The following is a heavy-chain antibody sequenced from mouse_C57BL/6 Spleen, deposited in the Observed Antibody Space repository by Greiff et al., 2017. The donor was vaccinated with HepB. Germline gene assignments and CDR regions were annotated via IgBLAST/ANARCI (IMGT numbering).Heavy chain of an antibody. CDR1: GYTFTGYW. J-gene: IGHJ3*01. V-gene: IGHV1-9*01. D-gene: IGHD2-4*01. CDR2: ILPGSGST. Sequence: QVQLQQSGAELMKPGASVKLSCKATGYTFTGYWIEWVKQRPGHGLEWIGEILPGSGSTNYNEKFKGKATFSADTSSNTAYMQLSSLTTEDSAIYYCASKLASPPFYYDYEEAYWGQGTLVTVSA. CDR3: ASKLASPPFYYDYEEAY.